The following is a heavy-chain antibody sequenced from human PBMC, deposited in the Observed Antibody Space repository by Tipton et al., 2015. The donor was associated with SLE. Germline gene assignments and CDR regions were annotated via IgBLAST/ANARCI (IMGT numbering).Heavy chain of an antibody. CDR2: ISSSGSTI. CDR1: GFTFSSYE. D-gene: IGHD1-26*01. CDR3: ARGESYWSCFDY. V-gene: IGHV3-48*03. J-gene: IGHJ4*02. Sequence: SLRLSCAASGFTFSSYEMNWVRQAPGKGLEWVSYISSSGSTIYYADSVKGRFTISRDNSKNTLYLQINSLRAEDTAVYYCARGESYWSCFDYWGQGTLVTVSS.